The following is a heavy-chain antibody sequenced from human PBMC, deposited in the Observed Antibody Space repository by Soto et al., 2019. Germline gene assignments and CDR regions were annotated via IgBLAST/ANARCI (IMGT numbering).Heavy chain of an antibody. CDR3: ARAGGTQLFDY. CDR2: VSAYNGNT. V-gene: IGHV1-18*04. D-gene: IGHD1-1*01. CDR1: GYTFTSLG. J-gene: IGHJ4*02. Sequence: QVQLVQSGAEVKKPGASVKVSCKTSGYTFTSLGISWVRQALGQGLEWMGWVSAYNGNTKYAQNLQGRVTMTTDRSTTTAYLELRSLRSDDTAVYYCARAGGTQLFDYWGQGTLVTVSS.